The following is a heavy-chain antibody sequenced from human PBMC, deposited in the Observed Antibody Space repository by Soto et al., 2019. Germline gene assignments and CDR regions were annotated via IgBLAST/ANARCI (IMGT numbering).Heavy chain of an antibody. D-gene: IGHD3-22*01. J-gene: IGHJ4*02. CDR1: GGSFSGYY. CDR3: AVNSAYDSSGYHFDY. V-gene: IGHV4-34*01. Sequence: SETLSLTCAVYGGSFSGYYWSWIRQPPGKGLEWIGEINHSGSTNYNPSLKSRVTISVDTSKNQFSLKLSSVTAADTAVYYCAVNSAYDSSGYHFDYWGQGTLVTVSS. CDR2: INHSGST.